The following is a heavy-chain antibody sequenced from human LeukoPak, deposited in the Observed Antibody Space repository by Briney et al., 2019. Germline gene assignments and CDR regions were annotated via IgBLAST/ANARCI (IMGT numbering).Heavy chain of an antibody. CDR2: INPNSGGT. V-gene: IGHV1-2*02. J-gene: IGHJ4*02. Sequence: ASVKVSCKASGYTFTGYYMHWVRQAPGQGLEWMGWINPNSGGTNYAQKFQGRVTMTRDTSISTAHMELSRLRSDDTAVYYCARASLYNWNDGAQLDYWGQGTLVTVSS. D-gene: IGHD1-1*01. CDR1: GYTFTGYY. CDR3: ARASLYNWNDGAQLDY.